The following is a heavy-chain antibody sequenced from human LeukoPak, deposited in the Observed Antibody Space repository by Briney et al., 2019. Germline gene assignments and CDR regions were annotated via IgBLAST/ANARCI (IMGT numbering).Heavy chain of an antibody. J-gene: IGHJ4*02. Sequence: GGSLRLSCAASGFTFSSYEMNWVRQAPGKGLEWVSYISSSGSTIYYADSVKGRFTISRDNAKNSLYLQMNSLRAEDTAVYYCARVGAGVTRAPLDYWGQGTLVTVSS. D-gene: IGHD4-17*01. CDR3: ARVGAGVTRAPLDY. CDR2: ISSSGSTI. V-gene: IGHV3-48*03. CDR1: GFTFSSYE.